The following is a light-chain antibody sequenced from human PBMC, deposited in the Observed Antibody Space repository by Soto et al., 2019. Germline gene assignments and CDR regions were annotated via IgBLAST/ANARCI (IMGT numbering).Light chain of an antibody. CDR2: GAS. V-gene: IGKV3-20*01. CDR3: QQYGSSPPYT. Sequence: EIVLTQSPGTLSLSPGERATLSCRASQTVRTNYLAWFQHKPGQAPRLLIYGASSRATGIPDRFSGSGSGTDFTLTINRLEPEDFAVYYCQQYGSSPPYTFGQGTKLEIK. J-gene: IGKJ2*01. CDR1: QTVRTNY.